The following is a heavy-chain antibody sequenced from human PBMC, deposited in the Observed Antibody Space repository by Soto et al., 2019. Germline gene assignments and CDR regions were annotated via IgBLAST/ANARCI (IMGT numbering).Heavy chain of an antibody. Sequence: SVKVSCKASGGTFSSYAISWLRQAPGQGLEWMGGIIPIFGTANYAQKFQGRVTITADESTSTAYMELSSLRSEDTAVYYCARNTSPYSSGWYLGDYWGQGTLVTVSS. J-gene: IGHJ4*02. CDR2: IIPIFGTA. V-gene: IGHV1-69*13. CDR1: GGTFSSYA. CDR3: ARNTSPYSSGWYLGDY. D-gene: IGHD6-19*01.